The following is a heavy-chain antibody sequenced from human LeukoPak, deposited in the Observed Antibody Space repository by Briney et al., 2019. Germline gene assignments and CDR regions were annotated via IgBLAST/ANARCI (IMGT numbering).Heavy chain of an antibody. V-gene: IGHV4-31*03. CDR3: ARGPYGDYVDYYYGMDV. D-gene: IGHD4-17*01. CDR1: GGSISSGGYY. Sequence: TLSLTCTVSGGSISSGGYYWSWIRQHPGKGLEWIGYIYYSGSTYYNPSLKSRVTISVDTSKNQFSLKLSSVTAADTAVYYCARGPYGDYVDYYYGMDVWGQGTTVTVSS. CDR2: IYYSGST. J-gene: IGHJ6*02.